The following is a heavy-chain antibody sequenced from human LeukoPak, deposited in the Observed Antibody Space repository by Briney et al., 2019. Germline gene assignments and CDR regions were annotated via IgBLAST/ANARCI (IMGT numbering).Heavy chain of an antibody. CDR2: ISWNSGNI. CDR1: GFTFEDYA. V-gene: IGHV3-9*01. D-gene: IGHD3-22*01. CDR3: AKDGGDNYYDTTGYYQNWIDP. Sequence: GRSLRLSCAASGFTFEDYAMHWVRQGPGKGLEWVSGISWNSGNIGYADSVKGRFTISRDNAKNSLYLQMNNLRTEDTALYYCAKDGGDNYYDTTGYYQNWIDPWGQGTLVTVSS. J-gene: IGHJ5*02.